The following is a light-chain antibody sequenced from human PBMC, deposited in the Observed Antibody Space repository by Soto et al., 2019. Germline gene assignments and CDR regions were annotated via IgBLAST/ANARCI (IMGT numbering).Light chain of an antibody. Sequence: EIVLTQSPGTLSLSPWERATLSCRASQSVSSTFLAWYQQKPGQTPMLLIYGASSRATGIPDRVSGSGCGTDFTLTISRREPEDFAGYYCQKYGCAVTVGGGTKVEIK. CDR1: QSVSSTF. V-gene: IGKV3-20*01. CDR3: QKYGCAVT. J-gene: IGKJ4*01. CDR2: GAS.